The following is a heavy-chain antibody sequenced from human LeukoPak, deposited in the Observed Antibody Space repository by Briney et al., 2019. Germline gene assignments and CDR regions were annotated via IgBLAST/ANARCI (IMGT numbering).Heavy chain of an antibody. D-gene: IGHD6-19*01. CDR2: MNPNSGNT. CDR1: GYTFTSYD. Sequence: ASVKVSCKASGYTFTSYDINWVRQATGQGLEWMGWMNPNSGNTGYAQKFQGRVTITRNTSISTAYMELSSLRSEDTAVYYCARGQEGIAVNDYWGQGTLVTVSS. J-gene: IGHJ4*02. CDR3: ARGQEGIAVNDY. V-gene: IGHV1-8*03.